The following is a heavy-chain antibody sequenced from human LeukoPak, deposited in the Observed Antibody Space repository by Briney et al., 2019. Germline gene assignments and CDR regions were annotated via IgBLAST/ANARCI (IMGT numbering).Heavy chain of an antibody. D-gene: IGHD4-23*01. CDR1: GFTFSSYA. Sequence: PGRSLRLSCAASGFTFSSYAMHWVRQAQGKGMEWEAVISKDGRNKYYADSVKGRFTISRDNSKNTLYLQMNSLRAEDTAVYYCARGSGGNFYFDYWGQGTLVTVSS. CDR3: ARGSGGNFYFDY. V-gene: IGHV3-30*04. CDR2: ISKDGRNK. J-gene: IGHJ4*02.